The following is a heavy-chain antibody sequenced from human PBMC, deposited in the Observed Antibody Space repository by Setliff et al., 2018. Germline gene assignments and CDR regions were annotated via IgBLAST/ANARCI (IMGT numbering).Heavy chain of an antibody. J-gene: IGHJ6*03. CDR3: ARVAQVAGTRSGWSYFFYYMDV. D-gene: IGHD6-19*01. CDR1: GFTFSIYW. V-gene: IGHV3-74*01. CDR2: INIDGRSI. Sequence: GESLKISCAASGFTFSIYWMHWVRQVPGKGLEWVSRINIDGRSINYADSVRGRFTISRDNAKNTVYLQMNSLRAEDTAVYYCARVAQVAGTRSGWSYFFYYMDVWGKGTTVTVSS.